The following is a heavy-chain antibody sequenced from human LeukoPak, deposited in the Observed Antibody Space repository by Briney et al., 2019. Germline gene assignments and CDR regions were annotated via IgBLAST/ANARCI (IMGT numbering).Heavy chain of an antibody. CDR2: IIPIFGTA. CDR3: ASPIRTVTTSGYPTPTLYYCYGMDV. CDR1: GGTFSSYA. V-gene: IGHV1-69*13. D-gene: IGHD4-17*01. J-gene: IGHJ6*02. Sequence: GASVNVSCKASGGTFSSYAISWVRQAPGQGLEWMGGIIPIFGTANYAQKFQGRVTITADESTSTAYMELSSLRSEDTAVYYCASPIRTVTTSGYPTPTLYYCYGMDVWGQGTTVTVSS.